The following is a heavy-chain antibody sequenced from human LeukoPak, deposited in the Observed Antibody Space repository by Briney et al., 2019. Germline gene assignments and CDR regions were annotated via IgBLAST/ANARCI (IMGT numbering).Heavy chain of an antibody. J-gene: IGHJ6*03. CDR2: MNPNSGNT. CDR1: GYTFTSYD. V-gene: IGHV1-8*01. D-gene: IGHD3-9*01. Sequence: ASVKVSCKATGYTFTSYDINWVREATGQVLEWIGWMNPNSGNTGYAQKFQGRVTMTRNTSISTAYMELSSLRSEDTAVYYCARVYLTDYYYYMDVWGKGTTVTISS. CDR3: ARVYLTDYYYYMDV.